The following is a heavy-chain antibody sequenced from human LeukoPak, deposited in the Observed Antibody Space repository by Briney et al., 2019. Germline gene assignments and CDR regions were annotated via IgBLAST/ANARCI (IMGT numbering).Heavy chain of an antibody. CDR1: GYTFTSYY. V-gene: IGHV1-46*01. Sequence: ASVKVSCKASGYTFTSYYMHWVRQAPGQGLEWMGIINPSGGSTSSPQKFQGRVTMTRDTSISTAYMELSRLTSDDTAVYYCARDAIVRDYSNSDYWGQGTLVTVSS. D-gene: IGHD4-11*01. CDR2: INPSGGST. J-gene: IGHJ4*02. CDR3: ARDAIVRDYSNSDY.